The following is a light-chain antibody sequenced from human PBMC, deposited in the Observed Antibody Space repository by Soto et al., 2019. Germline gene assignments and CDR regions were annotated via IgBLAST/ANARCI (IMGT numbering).Light chain of an antibody. CDR3: CSYAGSSYV. CDR2: DVT. J-gene: IGLJ1*01. CDR1: STDVDGYDY. V-gene: IGLV2-11*02. Sequence: QSALTQPASVSGSPGQSITISCTGASTDVDGYDYVSWYQQHPGQAPKLMIYDVTKRPSGVPDRFSGSKSGNTASLTVSGLQAEDEADYYCCSYAGSSYVFGTGTKVTVL.